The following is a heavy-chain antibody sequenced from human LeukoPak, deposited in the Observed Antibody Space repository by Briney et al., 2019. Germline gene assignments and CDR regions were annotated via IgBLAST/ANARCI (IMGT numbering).Heavy chain of an antibody. V-gene: IGHV4-34*01. Sequence: SETLSLTCAVYGGSFSGYYWSWIRQPPGKGLEWIGEINHSGSTNYNPSLKSRVTISVDTSKNQFSLILSSVTTADTAVYYCAREVVAAAGTVDYWGQGTLVTVSS. CDR2: INHSGST. D-gene: IGHD6-13*01. CDR3: AREVVAAAGTVDY. J-gene: IGHJ4*02. CDR1: GGSFSGYY.